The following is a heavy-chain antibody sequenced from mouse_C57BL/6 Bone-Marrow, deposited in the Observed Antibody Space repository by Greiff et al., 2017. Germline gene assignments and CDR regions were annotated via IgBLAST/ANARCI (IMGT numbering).Heavy chain of an antibody. CDR3: AMDVVATDY. Sequence: QVQLQQSGAELARPGASVKLSCKASGYTFTSYGISWVKQRTGQGLEWIGVIYPGSGNTYYNEKFKGKATLTADKYSSTAYMELRSLTSEDSAVYFCAMDVVATDYWGQGTTLTVSS. J-gene: IGHJ2*01. CDR1: GYTFTSYG. D-gene: IGHD1-1*01. V-gene: IGHV1-81*01. CDR2: IYPGSGNT.